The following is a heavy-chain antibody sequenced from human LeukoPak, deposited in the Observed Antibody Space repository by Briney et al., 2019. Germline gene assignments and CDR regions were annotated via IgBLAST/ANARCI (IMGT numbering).Heavy chain of an antibody. CDR2: MKSKSDGGAT. CDR3: TTGRVGAAEDY. J-gene: IGHJ4*02. V-gene: IGHV3-15*01. CDR1: GFTFSSAW. D-gene: IGHD1-26*01. Sequence: GGSLRLSWAASGFTFSSAWMSWVRQAPGKGLELVGRMKSKSDGGATDYTAPVKDRFTISRDDSKNTLYLQMNSLKTEDTAVYYCTTGRVGAAEDYWGQGTLVTVSS.